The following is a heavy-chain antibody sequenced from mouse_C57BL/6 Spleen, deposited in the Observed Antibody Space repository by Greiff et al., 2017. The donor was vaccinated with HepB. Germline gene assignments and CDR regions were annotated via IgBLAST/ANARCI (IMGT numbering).Heavy chain of an antibody. V-gene: IGHV1-50*01. Sequence: QVQLQQPGAELVKPGASVKLSCKASGYTFTSYWMQWVKQRPGQGLEWIGEIDPSDSYTNYNQKFKGKATLTVDTSSSTAYMQLSSLTSEDSAVYYCARSTTVVATGYYAMDYWGQGTSVTVSS. D-gene: IGHD1-1*01. CDR2: IDPSDSYT. CDR3: ARSTTVVATGYYAMDY. J-gene: IGHJ4*01. CDR1: GYTFTSYW.